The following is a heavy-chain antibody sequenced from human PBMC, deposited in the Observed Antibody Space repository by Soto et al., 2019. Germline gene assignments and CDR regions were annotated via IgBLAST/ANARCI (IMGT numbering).Heavy chain of an antibody. J-gene: IGHJ6*02. CDR3: ARGLTYYDFWSGYNRHYYYGMDV. D-gene: IGHD3-3*01. V-gene: IGHV4-34*01. CDR1: CGSFSGYY. CDR2: INHSGST. Sequence: SETLSLTCAFYCGSFSGYYWSWIRQPPGKGLEWIGEINHSGSTNYNPSLKSRVTISVDTSKNQFSLKLSSVTAADTAVYYCARGLTYYDFWSGYNRHYYYGMDVWGQGTTVTVSS.